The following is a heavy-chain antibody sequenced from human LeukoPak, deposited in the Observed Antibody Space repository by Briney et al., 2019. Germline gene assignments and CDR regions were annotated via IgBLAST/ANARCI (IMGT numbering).Heavy chain of an antibody. CDR1: GFTFSSYA. CDR3: AKGFSFYDYVWGSYDNWFDP. J-gene: IGHJ5*02. D-gene: IGHD3-16*01. Sequence: GGSLRLSCAASGFTFSSYAMSWVRQAPGKGLEWVSAISGSGGSTYYADSVKGRFTISRDNSKNTLYLQMNSLRAEDTAVYYCAKGFSFYDYVWGSYDNWFDPWGQGTLVTVSS. V-gene: IGHV3-23*01. CDR2: ISGSGGST.